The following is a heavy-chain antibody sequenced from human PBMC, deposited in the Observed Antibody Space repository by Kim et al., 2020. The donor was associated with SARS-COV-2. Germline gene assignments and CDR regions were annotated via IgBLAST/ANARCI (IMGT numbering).Heavy chain of an antibody. J-gene: IGHJ6*02. Sequence: LKSRVTMSVDTSKNQFSLKLDSVTAADTGVYYCARGTALAQDSYSYALDVWGQGTTVTVSS. V-gene: IGHV4-39*01. D-gene: IGHD5-18*01. CDR3: ARGTALAQDSYSYALDV.